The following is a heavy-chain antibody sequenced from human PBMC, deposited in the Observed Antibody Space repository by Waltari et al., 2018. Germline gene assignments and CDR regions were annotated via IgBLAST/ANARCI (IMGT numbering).Heavy chain of an antibody. V-gene: IGHV1-69-2*01. CDR1: GYTFTDYY. CDR3: ATGPPSYYDSSGYYFDY. Sequence: EVQLVQSGAEVKKPGATVKISCKASGYTFTDYYMHWVQQAPGKGLEWMGRVDPEDGETIYAEKCQGRVTITADTSTDTAYMELSSLRSEDTAVYYCATGPPSYYDSSGYYFDYWGQGTLVTVSS. CDR2: VDPEDGET. D-gene: IGHD3-22*01. J-gene: IGHJ4*02.